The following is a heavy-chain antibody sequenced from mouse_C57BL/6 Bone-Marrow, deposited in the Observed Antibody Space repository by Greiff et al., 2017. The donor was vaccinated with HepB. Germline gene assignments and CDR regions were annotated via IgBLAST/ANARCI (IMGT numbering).Heavy chain of an antibody. Sequence: VQLQQSGPGLVKPSQSLSLTCSVTGYSITSGYYWNWIRQFPGNKLEWMGYISYDGSNNYNPSLKNRISITRDTSKNQFFLKLNSVTTEDTATYYCARDLLLRYFDYWGQGTTLTVSS. J-gene: IGHJ2*01. CDR3: ARDLLLRYFDY. D-gene: IGHD1-1*01. CDR2: ISYDGSN. CDR1: GYSITSGYY. V-gene: IGHV3-6*01.